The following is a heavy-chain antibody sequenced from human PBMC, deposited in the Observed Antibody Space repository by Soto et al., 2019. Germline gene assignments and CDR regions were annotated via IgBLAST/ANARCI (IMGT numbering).Heavy chain of an antibody. CDR2: MXPXXXNX. V-gene: IGHV1-8*01. D-gene: IGHD2-8*01. J-gene: IGHJ5*02. CDR3: AEGVGWFDP. Sequence: ASVKVSCKVSGYTLTELSMHWVRQATGQGLEXMXXMXPXXXNXXXAQKFQGRVTMTRNTSISTDYMELSSLRSEDTAVYYCAEGVGWFDPWGQGTLVTVS. CDR1: GYTLTELS.